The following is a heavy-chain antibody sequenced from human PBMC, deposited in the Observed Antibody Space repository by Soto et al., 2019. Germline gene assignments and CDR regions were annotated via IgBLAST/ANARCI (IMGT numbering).Heavy chain of an antibody. V-gene: IGHV1-18*01. CDR2: ISAYNGNT. J-gene: IGHJ6*02. D-gene: IGHD5-12*01. CDR3: ARGGNSGYDHLPYYYYYGMDV. CDR1: GYTFTSYG. Sequence: ASVKVSCKASGYTFTSYGISWVRQAPGQGLEWMGWISAYNGNTNYAQKLQGRVTMTTDTSTSTAYMELRSLRSDDTAVYYCARGGNSGYDHLPYYYYYGMDVWGQGTTVTVSS.